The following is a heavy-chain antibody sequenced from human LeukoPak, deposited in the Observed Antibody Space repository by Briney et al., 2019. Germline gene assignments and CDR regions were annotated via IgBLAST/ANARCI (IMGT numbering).Heavy chain of an antibody. V-gene: IGHV4-59*08. CDR3: ARLDYYDSSGHIDY. J-gene: IGHJ4*02. Sequence: SETLSLTCTVSGGSISSYYWSWIRQPPGKGLEWIGYIYYSGSTNSNPSLKSRVTISVDTSKNQSSLKLSSVTAADTAVYYCARLDYYDSSGHIDYWGQGTLVTVSS. D-gene: IGHD3-22*01. CDR1: GGSISSYY. CDR2: IYYSGST.